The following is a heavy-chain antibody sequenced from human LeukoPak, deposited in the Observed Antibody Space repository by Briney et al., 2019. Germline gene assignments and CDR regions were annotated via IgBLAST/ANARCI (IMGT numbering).Heavy chain of an antibody. CDR1: GFTFSSYE. CDR2: IRSTGEST. D-gene: IGHD3-10*01. J-gene: IGHJ4*02. V-gene: IGHV3-23*01. CDR3: AKEVRESAWFYFDH. Sequence: PGGSLRLSCSASGFTFSSYEMNWVRQAPGKGLEWVSSIRSTGESTYYADSVKGRFTISRDNSRNTLYLQMNSLRAEDTAVYYCAKEVRESAWFYFDHWGQGTLATVSS.